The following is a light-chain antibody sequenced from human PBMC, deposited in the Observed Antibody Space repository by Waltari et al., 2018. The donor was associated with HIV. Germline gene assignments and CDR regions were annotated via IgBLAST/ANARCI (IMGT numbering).Light chain of an antibody. V-gene: IGKV3-20*01. Sequence: EIVLTQSPGTLALSPGERANLSCRASQTVDRNCLAWYQQTPGQAPRLLIYDASSRATGVPDRFSGSGSVTDFTLTISRLEPEDFAVFYCQQYSIAPWTFGQGTKVEV. CDR3: QQYSIAPWT. J-gene: IGKJ1*01. CDR2: DAS. CDR1: QTVDRNC.